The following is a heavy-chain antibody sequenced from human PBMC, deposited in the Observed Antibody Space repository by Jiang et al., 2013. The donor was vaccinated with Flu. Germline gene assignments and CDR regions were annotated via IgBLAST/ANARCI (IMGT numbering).Heavy chain of an antibody. J-gene: IGHJ3*02. Sequence: SSVKVSCKASGGTFSSYAISWVRQAPGQGLEWMGRIIPILGIANYAQKFQGRVTITADKSTSTAYMELSSLRSEDTAVYYCARPIYSDAFDIWGQGTMVTVSS. D-gene: IGHD2-15*01. V-gene: IGHV1-69*04. CDR3: ARPIYSDAFDI. CDR1: GGTFSSYA. CDR2: IIPILGIA.